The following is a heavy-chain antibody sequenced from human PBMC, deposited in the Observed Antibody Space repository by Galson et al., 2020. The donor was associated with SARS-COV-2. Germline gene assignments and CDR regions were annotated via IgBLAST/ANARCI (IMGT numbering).Heavy chain of an antibody. Sequence: SETLSLTCTVSGGSISSGSYYWSWIRQPAGKGLEWIGRIYTSGNTNYNPSLKSRVTIPVDTSKTQFSLKLSSVTAADTAVYYCARESRWGLYFDHWGQGTLVTVSS. CDR3: ARESRWGLYFDH. D-gene: IGHD1-26*01. CDR2: IYTSGNT. V-gene: IGHV4-61*02. CDR1: GGSISSGSYY. J-gene: IGHJ4*02.